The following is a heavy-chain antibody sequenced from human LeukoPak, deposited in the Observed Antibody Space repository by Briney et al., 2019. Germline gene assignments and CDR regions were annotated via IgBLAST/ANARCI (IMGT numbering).Heavy chain of an antibody. CDR3: ARDSEKSSSFAFDI. CDR2: INQDGFEK. Sequence: GGSLRLSCAASGFTFSSHWMSWVRQAPGKGLEWVANINQDGFEKYYVDSVKGRFTVSRDNAKNSLYLQMNSLRAEDTALCYCARDSEKSSSFAFDIWGQGTVVTVSS. J-gene: IGHJ3*02. CDR1: GFTFSSHW. D-gene: IGHD6-13*01. V-gene: IGHV3-7*01.